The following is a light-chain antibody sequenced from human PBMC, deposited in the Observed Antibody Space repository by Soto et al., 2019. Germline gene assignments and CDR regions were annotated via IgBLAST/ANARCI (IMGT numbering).Light chain of an antibody. CDR3: HQYCSSPTWT. V-gene: IGKV3-20*01. J-gene: IGKJ1*01. CDR1: QSVSSSY. CDR2: GAS. Sequence: EIVLTQSPGTLSLSPGERATLSCRASQSVSSSYLAWYQQKPGQAPRLLIYGASSRATGIPDRFSGSGSGTDFTLTISILEPEDFAVYYCHQYCSSPTWTFGQGTKVEIK.